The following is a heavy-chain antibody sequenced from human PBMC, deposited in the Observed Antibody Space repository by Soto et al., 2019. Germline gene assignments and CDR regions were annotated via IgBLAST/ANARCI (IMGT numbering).Heavy chain of an antibody. CDR1: GGAISTYY. D-gene: IGHD6-6*01. Sequence: SETLSLTCTVSGGAISTYYWSWIRQHPGKGLEWIGYIYYSGSTYYNPSLKSRVTISVDTSKNQFSLKLSSVTAADTAVYYCARSIAATIFDYWGQGTLVTVSS. CDR3: ARSIAATIFDY. J-gene: IGHJ4*02. CDR2: IYYSGST. V-gene: IGHV4-59*06.